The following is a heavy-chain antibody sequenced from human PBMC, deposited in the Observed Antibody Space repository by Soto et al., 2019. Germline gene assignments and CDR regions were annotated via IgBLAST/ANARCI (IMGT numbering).Heavy chain of an antibody. CDR2: IWYDGSNK. J-gene: IGHJ4*02. CDR3: ARDRGGANALSYYFDY. V-gene: IGHV3-33*01. Sequence: PGGSLRLSCAASGFTFSSYGMHWVRQAPGKGLEWVAVIWYDGSNKYYADSVKGRFTISRDNSKNTLYLQMNSLRAEDTAVYYCARDRGGANALSYYFDYWGQGTLVTSPQ. CDR1: GFTFSSYG. D-gene: IGHD3-16*01.